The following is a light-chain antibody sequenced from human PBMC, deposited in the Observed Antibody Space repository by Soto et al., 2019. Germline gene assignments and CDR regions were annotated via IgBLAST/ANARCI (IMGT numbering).Light chain of an antibody. CDR1: QSVSSY. CDR3: QQRSNWPWT. Sequence: DIVLTQSPAHMSLSRGARATLSCRASQSVSSYVAWYQQKPGQAPRLLIYDASNRATGIPARFSGSGSGADFTLTISSLEPEDFVVYYCQQRSNWPWTFGQGTKVDIK. CDR2: DAS. J-gene: IGKJ1*01. V-gene: IGKV3-11*01.